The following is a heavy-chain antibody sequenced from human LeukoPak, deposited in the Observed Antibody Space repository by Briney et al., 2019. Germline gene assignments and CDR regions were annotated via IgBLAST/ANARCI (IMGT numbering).Heavy chain of an antibody. V-gene: IGHV3-48*03. Sequence: PGGSLRLSCAASGFTFSSYEMNWVRQAPGKGLEWVSYISSSGSTIYYADSVKGRFTISRDNAKNSLYLQMNSLRAEDTAVYYCASGADWFDPWGQGTLVTVSS. CDR3: ASGADWFDP. J-gene: IGHJ5*02. CDR2: ISSSGSTI. CDR1: GFTFSSYE.